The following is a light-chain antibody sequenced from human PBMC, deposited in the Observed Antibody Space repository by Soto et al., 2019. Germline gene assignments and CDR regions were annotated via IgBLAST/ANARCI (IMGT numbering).Light chain of an antibody. CDR2: GNS. J-gene: IGLJ2*01. CDR3: QCYDSSLSGYVV. Sequence: QSVLTQPPSVSGAPGQRVTISCTGNSSNIGAGYDVHWYQQLPGTAPKLLIYGNSNRPSGVPDRFSGSKSGTSASLAITGLQAEDEADYYCQCYDSSLSGYVVFGGGTKVTVL. CDR1: SSNIGAGYD. V-gene: IGLV1-40*01.